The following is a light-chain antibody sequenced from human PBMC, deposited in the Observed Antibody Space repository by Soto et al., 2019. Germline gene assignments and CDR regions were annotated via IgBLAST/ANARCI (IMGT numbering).Light chain of an antibody. CDR1: QGVGNY. Sequence: DIQLTQSPSFLSASVGDRVTITCRASQGVGNYLAWYQQRPGKAPNLLIYDASTLHSGVPSRFSGSGSGTEFTLTISSLQPEDFATYYCQQLASYVPLTFGGGTKVHIK. V-gene: IGKV1-9*01. CDR2: DAS. CDR3: QQLASYVPLT. J-gene: IGKJ4*01.